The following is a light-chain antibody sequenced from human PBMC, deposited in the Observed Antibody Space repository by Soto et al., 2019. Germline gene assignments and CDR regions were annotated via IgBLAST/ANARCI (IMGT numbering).Light chain of an antibody. V-gene: IGLV1-47*01. Sequence: QSVLTRPPSASGTPGQRVTISCSGSSSNIGSNYVYWYQQLPGTAPKLLIYRNNQRPSGVPDRFSGSKSGTSASLAISGLRSEDEADYYCAAWDDSLSAFCVFGTGTKVTV. CDR3: AAWDDSLSAFCV. J-gene: IGLJ1*01. CDR2: RNN. CDR1: SSNIGSNY.